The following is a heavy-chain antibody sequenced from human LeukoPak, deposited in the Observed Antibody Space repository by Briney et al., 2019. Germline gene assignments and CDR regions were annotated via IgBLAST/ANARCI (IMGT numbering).Heavy chain of an antibody. V-gene: IGHV3-74*01. CDR3: ARGGKCSDGKCYLIDY. Sequence: PGGSLRLSCAASGFTFTNYWMHWVRQAPGMGLVWVSRLPPDELGIIYADSVKGRFTLSRDNSKNTLYLQINSLRTEDTAVYYCARGGKCSDGKCYLIDYWGQGTLVTVSS. J-gene: IGHJ4*02. CDR2: LPPDELGI. D-gene: IGHD2-15*01. CDR1: GFTFTNYW.